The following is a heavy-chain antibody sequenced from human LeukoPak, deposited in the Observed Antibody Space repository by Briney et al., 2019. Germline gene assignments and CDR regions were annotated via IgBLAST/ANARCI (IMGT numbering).Heavy chain of an antibody. Sequence: KVQGRVTMTTDTSTSTAYMELRSLRSDDTAVYYCAREGQAGAFDYWGQGTLVTVSS. D-gene: IGHD3-10*01. CDR3: AREGQAGAFDY. V-gene: IGHV1-18*01. J-gene: IGHJ4*02.